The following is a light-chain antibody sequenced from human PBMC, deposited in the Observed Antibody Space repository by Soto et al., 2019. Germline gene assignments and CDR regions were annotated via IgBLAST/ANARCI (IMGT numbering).Light chain of an antibody. J-gene: IGLJ3*02. CDR2: TND. CDR3: QSYDSGLSGSL. Sequence: QSVLTQPPSASATPGQRVTISCSGSDSNVGINFVYWYQQLPGTAPKLLIYTNDQRPSGVPDRFSGSKSGTSASLAISGLRSEDEADYYCQSYDSGLSGSLFGGGTKLTVL. CDR1: DSNVGINF. V-gene: IGLV1-47*02.